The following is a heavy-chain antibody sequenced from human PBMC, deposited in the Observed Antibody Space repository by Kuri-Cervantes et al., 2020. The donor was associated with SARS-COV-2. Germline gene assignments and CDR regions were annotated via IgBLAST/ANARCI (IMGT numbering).Heavy chain of an antibody. CDR3: ARGLGIQGYYHGMDV. CDR1: GGSISSGSYY. Sequence: SETLSLTCSVSGGSISSGSYYCTWIRQPAGKGLEWIGHIYTSGGTNYNPSLKSRVTISVDTSKNQFSLKLSSVTAADTAVYYCARGLGIQGYYHGMDVWGQGTTVTVSS. J-gene: IGHJ6*02. CDR2: IYTSGGT. D-gene: IGHD3-9*01. V-gene: IGHV4-61*09.